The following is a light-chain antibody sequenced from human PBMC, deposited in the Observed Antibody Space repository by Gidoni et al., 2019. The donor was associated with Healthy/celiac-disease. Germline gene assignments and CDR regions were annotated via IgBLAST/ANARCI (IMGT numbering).Light chain of an antibody. J-gene: IGKJ3*01. Sequence: DIQMTQSPSSLSASVGDRVTITCQASQDISNYLNWYQQKPGKAPKLLIYDASNLETGVPSRFSGSGSGTDFTFTISSLQPEDIATYYCQQYDNLPLTFGHXTKVDIK. CDR3: QQYDNLPLT. V-gene: IGKV1-33*01. CDR2: DAS. CDR1: QDISNY.